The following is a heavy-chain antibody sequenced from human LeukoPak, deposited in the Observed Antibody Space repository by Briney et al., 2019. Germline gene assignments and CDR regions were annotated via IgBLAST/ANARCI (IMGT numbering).Heavy chain of an antibody. Sequence: GASVKVPCKASGYTFTSYDINWVRQATGQGLEWMGWMNPNSGNTGYAQKFQGRVTITRNTSISTAYMELSSLRSEDTAVYYCARGLYSSSWYYYYYYYMDVWGKGTTVTVSS. J-gene: IGHJ6*03. CDR1: GYTFTSYD. V-gene: IGHV1-8*03. CDR2: MNPNSGNT. D-gene: IGHD6-13*01. CDR3: ARGLYSSSWYYYYYYYMDV.